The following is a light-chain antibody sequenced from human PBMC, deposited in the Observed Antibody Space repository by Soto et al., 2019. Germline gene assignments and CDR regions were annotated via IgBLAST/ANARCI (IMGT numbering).Light chain of an antibody. CDR2: RNN. CDR3: VAWDDSLSGHVV. Sequence: QAVVTQPPSASGTPGQRVTISCSGSSSNIGSNYVYWYQQVPGTAPKLLIYRNNQRPSGVPDRLSGSKSGTSASLAISGLRSEDEADYYCVAWDDSLSGHVVFGGGTKVTVL. J-gene: IGLJ2*01. V-gene: IGLV1-47*01. CDR1: SSNIGSNY.